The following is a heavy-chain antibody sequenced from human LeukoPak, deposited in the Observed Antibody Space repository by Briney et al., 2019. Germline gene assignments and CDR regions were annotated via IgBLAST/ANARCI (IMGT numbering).Heavy chain of an antibody. CDR2: IYYSGST. CDR3: ARLYYYDSSGYYYVGLPDY. Sequence: PSETLSLTCTVSGGSISSSRYYWGWIRQPPGKGLEWIGSIYYSGSTYYNPSLKSRVTISVDTSKNQFSLKLSSVTAADTAVYYCARLYYYDSSGYYYVGLPDYWGQGTLVTVSS. D-gene: IGHD3-22*01. J-gene: IGHJ4*02. V-gene: IGHV4-39*01. CDR1: GGSISSSRYY.